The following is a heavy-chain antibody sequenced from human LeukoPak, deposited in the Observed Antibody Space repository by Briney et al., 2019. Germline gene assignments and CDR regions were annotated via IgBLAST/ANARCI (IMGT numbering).Heavy chain of an antibody. Sequence: PSETLSLTCTVSGGXLSSFYCSWIRQTAGKGLEWIGRIYTSGSTNYNPSLKSRVAMSVDTSKNQFSLNLSSVTAADTAVYYCARDYSYGWYDYWGQGTLVTVSS. CDR1: GGXLSSFY. CDR2: IYTSGST. V-gene: IGHV4-4*07. J-gene: IGHJ4*02. D-gene: IGHD6-19*01. CDR3: ARDYSYGWYDY.